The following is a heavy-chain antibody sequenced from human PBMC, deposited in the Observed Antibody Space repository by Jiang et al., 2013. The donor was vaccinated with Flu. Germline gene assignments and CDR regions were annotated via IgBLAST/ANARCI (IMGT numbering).Heavy chain of an antibody. CDR2: INTQSGGT. CDR1: GYTFTNHF. V-gene: IGHV1-2*02. J-gene: IGHJ4*02. Sequence: QLVESGADVKKPGASVKVSCKTSGYTFTNHFIHWVRQAPGQGLEWMGWINTQSGGTNFAHKFHGRVTMTADTSLSTAYMELTRLTSDDTAVYYCARDADIVATIDYFDYWGQGTLVSVSS. CDR3: ARDADIVATIDYFDY. D-gene: IGHD5-12*01.